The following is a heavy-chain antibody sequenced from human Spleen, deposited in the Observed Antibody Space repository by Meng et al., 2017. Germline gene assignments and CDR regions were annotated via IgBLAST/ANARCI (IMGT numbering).Heavy chain of an antibody. CDR3: ARDIGTTFDY. Sequence: SETLSLTCTVSDDSISSYYWNWIRQPPGKGLEWIGFIYHNGDTNYNPSLKSRVTISIDKSKNQFSLKLSSVTPADTAVYYCARDIGTTFDYWGQGTLVTVSS. D-gene: IGHD1-1*01. CDR2: IYHNGDT. J-gene: IGHJ4*02. CDR1: DDSISSYY. V-gene: IGHV4-59*01.